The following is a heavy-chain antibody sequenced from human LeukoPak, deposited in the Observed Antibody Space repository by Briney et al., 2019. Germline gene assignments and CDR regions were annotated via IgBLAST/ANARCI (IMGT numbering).Heavy chain of an antibody. V-gene: IGHV4-59*01. CDR1: GGSIRGYY. CDR3: ARGGTGKANWFDP. J-gene: IGHJ5*02. Sequence: PSETLSLTCTVSGGSIRGYYWSWIRQPPGKGLEWIAFIYYTGSTNYNPSLKSRVTISVDTSKNQFSLKLTSVTAADTAVYYCARGGTGKANWFDPWGQGTLVTVSS. CDR2: IYYTGST. D-gene: IGHD1-1*01.